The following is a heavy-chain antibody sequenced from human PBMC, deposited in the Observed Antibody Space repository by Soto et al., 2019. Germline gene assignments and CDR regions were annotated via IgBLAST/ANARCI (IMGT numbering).Heavy chain of an antibody. V-gene: IGHV3-9*02. CDR3: ATGSPNGGFDP. J-gene: IGHJ5*02. D-gene: IGHD7-27*01. Sequence: GGSLRLSCIASAFTSRNYAIHWVRQAPGKGLEWVSGFDFNSGRIDYADSVKGRFTISRDNAKNSLYLQMNSLRAEDTAVYYCATGSPNGGFDPWGQGTLVTVSS. CDR1: AFTSRNYA. CDR2: FDFNSGRI.